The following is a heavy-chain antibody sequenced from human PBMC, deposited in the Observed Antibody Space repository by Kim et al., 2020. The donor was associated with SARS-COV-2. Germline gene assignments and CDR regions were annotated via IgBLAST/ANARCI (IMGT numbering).Heavy chain of an antibody. J-gene: IGHJ3*02. CDR2: ISGSGGST. CDR3: AKDHGTTIFGVVSIPHDAFDI. D-gene: IGHD3-3*01. CDR1: GFTFSSYA. Sequence: GGSLRLSCAASGFTFSSYAMSWVRQAPGKGLEWVSAISGSGGSTYYADSVEGRFTISRDNSKNTLYLQMNSLRAEDTAVYYCAKDHGTTIFGVVSIPHDAFDIWGQGTMVTVSS. V-gene: IGHV3-23*01.